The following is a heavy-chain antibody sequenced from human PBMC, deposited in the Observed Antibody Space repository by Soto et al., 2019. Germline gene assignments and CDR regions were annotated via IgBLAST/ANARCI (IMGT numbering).Heavy chain of an antibody. Sequence: GGSLRLSCVASGVTFSSYPMHGVRQAPGKGLEWVAVISYDGSNKYYADSVKGRFTISRDNSKNTLYLQMNSLRAEDTAVYYCATGDWNSAAAPWASWGQGTLAPSP. CDR2: ISYDGSNK. D-gene: IGHD1-26*01. V-gene: IGHV3-30-3*01. J-gene: IGHJ5*02. CDR1: GVTFSSYP. CDR3: ATGDWNSAAAPWAS.